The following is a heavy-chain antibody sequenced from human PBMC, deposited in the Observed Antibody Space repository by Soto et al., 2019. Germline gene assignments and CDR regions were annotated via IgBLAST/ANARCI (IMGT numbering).Heavy chain of an antibody. J-gene: IGHJ4*02. Sequence: ASVKVSCKASGYTFTGYYMHWVRQAPGQGLEWMGWINPNIGNTNYAQKLQGRVTMTTDTSTSTAYMELRSLRSDDTAVYYCARYIWGSYRPYYFDYWGQGTLVTVSS. CDR1: GYTFTGYY. V-gene: IGHV1-18*04. D-gene: IGHD3-16*02. CDR2: INPNIGNT. CDR3: ARYIWGSYRPYYFDY.